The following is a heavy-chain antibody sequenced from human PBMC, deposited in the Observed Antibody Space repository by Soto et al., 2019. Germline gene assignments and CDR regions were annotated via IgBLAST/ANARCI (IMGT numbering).Heavy chain of an antibody. CDR2: IIPIFGTA. Sequence: SVKVSCKASGGTFSSYAISWVRQAPGQGLEWMGGIIPIFGTANYAQKFQGRVTITADESTSTAYMELSSLRSEDTAVYYCARDSGKPRPTTGDAFDIWGQGTMVTVSS. CDR3: ARDSGKPRPTTGDAFDI. V-gene: IGHV1-69*13. CDR1: GGTFSSYA. J-gene: IGHJ3*02. D-gene: IGHD5-12*01.